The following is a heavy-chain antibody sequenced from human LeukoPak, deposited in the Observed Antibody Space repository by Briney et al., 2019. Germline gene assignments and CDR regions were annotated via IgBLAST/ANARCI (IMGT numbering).Heavy chain of an antibody. Sequence: SVKVSCKASGGTFSSYAISWVRPAPGQGLAWMGRIIPILGIANYAQKFQGRVTITADKSTSTAYMELSSLRSEDTAVYYCARGSIAAPRLADDYYYYYGMDVWGQGTTVTVSS. V-gene: IGHV1-69*04. CDR1: GGTFSSYA. D-gene: IGHD6-6*01. CDR2: IIPILGIA. J-gene: IGHJ6*02. CDR3: ARGSIAAPRLADDYYYYYGMDV.